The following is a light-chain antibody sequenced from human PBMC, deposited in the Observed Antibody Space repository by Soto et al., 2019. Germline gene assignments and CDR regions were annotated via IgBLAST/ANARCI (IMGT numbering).Light chain of an antibody. J-gene: IGKJ5*01. V-gene: IGKV3-11*01. CDR1: QSLDIY. CDR3: QQRRRWPIT. Sequence: EIVLTQSPASLSLSPGERATLSCRASQSLDIYLAWYQHKPGQAPRLLIYDASNRATGIPARFSGSGSGTDFPLTISSLEPEDFAIYYCQQRRRWPITFGQGTRLEIK. CDR2: DAS.